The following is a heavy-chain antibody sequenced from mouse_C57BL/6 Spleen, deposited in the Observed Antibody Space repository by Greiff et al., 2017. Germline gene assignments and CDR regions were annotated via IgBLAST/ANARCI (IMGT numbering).Heavy chain of an antibody. CDR2: IYPGSGNT. CDR1: GYTFTSYW. J-gene: IGHJ1*03. CDR3: ARKLDYGGGYGYLGV. Sequence: QVHVKQPGAELVKPGASVKMSCKASGYTFTSYWITWVKQRPGQGLEWIGDIYPGSGNTNYNEKCKSKATLTVDTSSSTAYMQLSSLTSEDSAVYYCARKLDYGGGYGYLGVWGTGATGTVSS. V-gene: IGHV1-55*01. D-gene: IGHD1-1*02.